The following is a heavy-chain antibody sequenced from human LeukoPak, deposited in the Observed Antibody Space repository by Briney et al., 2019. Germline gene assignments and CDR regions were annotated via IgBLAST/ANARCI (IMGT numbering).Heavy chain of an antibody. D-gene: IGHD3-22*01. V-gene: IGHV4-4*07. CDR3: AGDVPYYYDSSGYYYVPPGYWYFDL. J-gene: IGHJ2*01. Sequence: SETPSLTCTVSGGSISSYYWSWIRQPAGKGLEWIGRIYTSGSTNYNPSLKSRVTMSVDTSKNQFSLKLSSVTAADTAVYYCAGDVPYYYDSSGYYYVPPGYWYFDLWGRGTLVTVSS. CDR2: IYTSGST. CDR1: GGSISSYY.